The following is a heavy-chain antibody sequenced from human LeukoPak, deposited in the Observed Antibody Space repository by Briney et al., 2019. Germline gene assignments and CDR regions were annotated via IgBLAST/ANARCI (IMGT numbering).Heavy chain of an antibody. D-gene: IGHD1-1*01. CDR2: IYHSGST. CDR1: GYSISSGFY. Sequence: SETLSLPCAVSGYSISSGFYWGWIWQPPGKGLEWIGSIYHSGSTYYNPSLKSRVTISVDASKNQFSLKLSSVTAADTAVYYCARARNWNDGVYFDYWGQGNLVTVSS. J-gene: IGHJ4*02. V-gene: IGHV4-38-2*01. CDR3: ARARNWNDGVYFDY.